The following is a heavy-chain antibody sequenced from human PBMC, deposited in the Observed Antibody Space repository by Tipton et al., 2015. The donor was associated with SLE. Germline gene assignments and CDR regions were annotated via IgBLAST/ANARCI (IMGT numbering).Heavy chain of an antibody. D-gene: IGHD3-16*02. CDR3: ATSLPLYWYFDL. CDR1: GGSISSSSYY. V-gene: IGHV4-39*01. J-gene: IGHJ2*01. CDR2: IYYSGIT. Sequence: TLSLTCIVSGGSISSSSYYWGWIRQPPGKGLEWIGNIYYSGITYYNPSLKSRVTISVDTSKNQFSLKLTSVTAADTAVYYCATSLPLYWYFDLWGRGSLVTVSS.